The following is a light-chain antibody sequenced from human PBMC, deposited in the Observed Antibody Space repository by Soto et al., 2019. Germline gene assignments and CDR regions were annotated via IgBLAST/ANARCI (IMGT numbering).Light chain of an antibody. J-gene: IGLJ2*01. CDR3: AAWDDSLNGHVL. V-gene: IGLV1-44*01. CDR2: SND. CDR1: SSNIGVNS. Sequence: QSVLTQPPSASGTPGQTVSISCSGTSSNIGVNSVSWYQHLPGAAPKLLIHSNDQRPSGVPVRFSGFKSGTSASLAISGLQSEDEADYYCAAWDDSLNGHVLFGGGIKLTVL.